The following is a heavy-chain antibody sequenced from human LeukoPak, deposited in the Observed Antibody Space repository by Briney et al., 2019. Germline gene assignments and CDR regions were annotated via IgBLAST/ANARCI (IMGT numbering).Heavy chain of an antibody. D-gene: IGHD4-17*01. CDR1: GFTFSSYS. J-gene: IGHJ6*02. CDR2: ISSSSSYI. V-gene: IGHV3-21*01. Sequence: GGSLRLSCAASGFTFSSYSMNWVRQAPGKGLEWVSSISSSSSYIYYADSVKGRFTISRDNAKNSLYLQMNSLRAEDTAVYYCARGGTWDGDYVPGYYYYYGMDVWGQGTTVTVSS. CDR3: ARGGTWDGDYVPGYYYYYGMDV.